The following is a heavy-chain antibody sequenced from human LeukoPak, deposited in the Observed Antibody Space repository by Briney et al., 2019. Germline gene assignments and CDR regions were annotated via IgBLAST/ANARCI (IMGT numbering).Heavy chain of an antibody. V-gene: IGHV4-30-2*01. J-gene: IGHJ4*02. CDR2: IYHSGST. D-gene: IGHD3-10*01. CDR1: GGSISSGGYS. Sequence: SETLSLTCAVSGGSISSGGYSWSWIRQPPGKGLEWIGYIYHSGSTYYNPSLKSRVTISVDRSKNQFSLKLSSVTAADTAVYYCARGNGYYGSGTQVDYWGQGALVTVSS. CDR3: ARGNGYYGSGTQVDY.